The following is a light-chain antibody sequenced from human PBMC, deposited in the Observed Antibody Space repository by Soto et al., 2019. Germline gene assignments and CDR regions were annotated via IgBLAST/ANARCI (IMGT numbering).Light chain of an antibody. CDR2: GDN. CDR3: AAWDGSLNNVL. Sequence: QVVVTQPPSASGTPGQRVTISCSGSGSSIGTNTVNWYRQLPGTTPKLLIYGDNQRPSGVPDRFSGSKSGTSASLAISGLQSEDEAEYYCAAWDGSLNNVLFGGGTKLTVL. J-gene: IGLJ2*01. CDR1: GSSIGTNT. V-gene: IGLV1-44*01.